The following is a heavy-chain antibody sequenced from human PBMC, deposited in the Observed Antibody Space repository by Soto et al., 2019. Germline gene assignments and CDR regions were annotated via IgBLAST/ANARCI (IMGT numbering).Heavy chain of an antibody. Sequence: TLSLTCTVSGCSISSGGYYWSWIRQHPGKGLEWVGYIYYSGSTYYNPSLKSRVTISVDTSKNQFSLKLSSVTAADTAVYYCARDKSDSKGPGSGRWFDPWGQGTLVTVSS. J-gene: IGHJ5*02. V-gene: IGHV4-31*03. CDR1: GCSISSGGYY. CDR2: IYYSGST. D-gene: IGHD3-22*01. CDR3: ARDKSDSKGPGSGRWFDP.